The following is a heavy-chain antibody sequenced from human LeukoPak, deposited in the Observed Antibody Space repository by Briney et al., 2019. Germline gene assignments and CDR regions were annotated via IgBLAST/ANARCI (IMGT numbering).Heavy chain of an antibody. V-gene: IGHV4-59*12. Sequence: SETLSLTCTVSGGSISSYYWSWIRQPPGKGLEWIGYIYYSGSTNYNPSLQSRVTISVDTSKNQFSLKVSSVTAADTAVYYCARDSPDCSSITRYKDWFDPWGQGTLVTVSS. J-gene: IGHJ5*02. D-gene: IGHD2-2*02. CDR2: IYYSGST. CDR1: GGSISSYY. CDR3: ARDSPDCSSITRYKDWFDP.